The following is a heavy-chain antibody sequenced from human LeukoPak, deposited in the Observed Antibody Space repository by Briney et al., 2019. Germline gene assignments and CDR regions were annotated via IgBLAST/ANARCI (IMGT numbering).Heavy chain of an antibody. Sequence: SVKVSCKASGGTFSSYAISWVRQAPGQGLEWMGGIIPIFGTANYAQKFQGRVTITADESTSTAYMELSSLRSEDTAVYYCARPVLLWFGESWFDPWGQGTLVTVSS. CDR3: ARPVLLWFGESWFDP. J-gene: IGHJ5*02. CDR1: GGTFSSYA. CDR2: IIPIFGTA. D-gene: IGHD3-10*01. V-gene: IGHV1-69*13.